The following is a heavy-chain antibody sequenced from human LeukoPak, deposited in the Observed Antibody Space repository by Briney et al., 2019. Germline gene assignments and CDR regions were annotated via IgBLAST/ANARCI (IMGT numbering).Heavy chain of an antibody. CDR1: GYAFTSYG. V-gene: IGHV1-18*01. J-gene: IGHJ4*02. D-gene: IGHD2-2*01. Sequence: GASVKVSCKASGYAFTSYGISWVRQAPGQGLEWMGWISAYNGNTNYAQKLHGRVTMTTDTSTSTAYMELRSLRSDDTAVYYCASQLRGLLSYWGQGTLVTVSS. CDR3: ASQLRGLLSY. CDR2: ISAYNGNT.